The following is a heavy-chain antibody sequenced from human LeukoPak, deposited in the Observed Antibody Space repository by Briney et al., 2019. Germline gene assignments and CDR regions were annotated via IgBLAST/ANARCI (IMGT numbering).Heavy chain of an antibody. J-gene: IGHJ4*02. V-gene: IGHV3-23*01. D-gene: IGHD3-3*01. CDR2: ISGSGGST. Sequence: PGGSLRLSCAASGFTFSSYAMSWVRQAPGKGLEWVSAISGSGGSTYYADSVKGRFTISRDNSKNTLYLQMNSLRAEDTAVYYCAKVQLRFLEWLFPFFDYWGQGTLVTVSS. CDR1: GFTFSSYA. CDR3: AKVQLRFLEWLFPFFDY.